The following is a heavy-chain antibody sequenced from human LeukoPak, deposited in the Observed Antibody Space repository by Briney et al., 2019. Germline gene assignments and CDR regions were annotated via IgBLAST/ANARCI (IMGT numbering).Heavy chain of an antibody. CDR2: ISGSGGST. CDR3: ARAERGYCSGGSCSYYDAFDI. CDR1: GLTFSSYA. J-gene: IGHJ3*02. D-gene: IGHD2-15*01. Sequence: GGSLRLSCAASGLTFSSYAMSWVRQAPGKGLEWVSAISGSGGSTYYADSVKGRFTISRDNAKNSLYLQMNSLRAEDTAVYYCARAERGYCSGGSCSYYDAFDIWGQGTVVTVSS. V-gene: IGHV3-23*01.